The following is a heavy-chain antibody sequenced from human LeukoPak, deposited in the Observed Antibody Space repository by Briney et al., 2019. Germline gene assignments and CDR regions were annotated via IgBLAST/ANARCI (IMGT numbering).Heavy chain of an antibody. V-gene: IGHV3-7*03. J-gene: IGHJ4*02. CDR3: ARLLDNTRGY. CDR1: GFTFRNYW. Sequence: GGSLRLSCAASGFTFRNYWMTWVRQAPGKGLEWVANINQDGSERFYVDSAKGRFTISRDYAENSLFLQMNSLRAEDTAIYYCARLLDNTRGYWGQGTLVTVSA. D-gene: IGHD1-1*01. CDR2: INQDGSER.